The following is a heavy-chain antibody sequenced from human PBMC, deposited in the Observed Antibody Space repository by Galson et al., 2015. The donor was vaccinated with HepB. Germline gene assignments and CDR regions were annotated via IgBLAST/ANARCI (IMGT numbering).Heavy chain of an antibody. J-gene: IGHJ6*02. CDR3: ARIPLTDYYYYGMDV. CDR1: GFSLSTSGMC. V-gene: IGHV2-70*01. Sequence: PALVKPTQTLTLTCTFSGFSLSTSGMCVSWIRQPPGKALEWLALIDWDDDKYYSTSLKTRLTISKDTSKNQVVLTMTNMDPVDTATYYCARIPLTDYYYYGMDVWGQGTTVTVSS. CDR2: IDWDDDK. D-gene: IGHD1-20*01.